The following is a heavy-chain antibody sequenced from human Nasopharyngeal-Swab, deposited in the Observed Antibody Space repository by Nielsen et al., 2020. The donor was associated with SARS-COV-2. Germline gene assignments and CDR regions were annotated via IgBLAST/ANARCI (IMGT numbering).Heavy chain of an antibody. Sequence: ASVKVSCKASGYTFTTYYIHWVRQAPGQGLEWMGWMNPNSGNTGYAQKFQGRVTMTRNTSISTAYMELSSLRSEDTAVYYCARLSNYDFWSGYYAYMDVWGKGTTVTVSS. CDR2: MNPNSGNT. CDR1: GYTFTTYY. D-gene: IGHD3-3*01. V-gene: IGHV1-8*01. J-gene: IGHJ6*03. CDR3: ARLSNYDFWSGYYAYMDV.